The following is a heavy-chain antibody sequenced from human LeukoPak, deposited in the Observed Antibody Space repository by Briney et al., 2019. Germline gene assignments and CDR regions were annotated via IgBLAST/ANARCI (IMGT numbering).Heavy chain of an antibody. CDR1: GYSISSGYY. J-gene: IGHJ3*02. Sequence: SETLSLTCTVSGYSISSGYYWGWIRQPPGKGLEWIGTIYHGGSTYYNPSLESRVTISLDTSKNHFSLNLTSVTAADTAMYYCARVAERTWLPYDAAFDIWGLGTMVTVSS. V-gene: IGHV4-38-2*02. CDR2: IYHGGST. CDR3: ARVAERTWLPYDAAFDI. D-gene: IGHD3-9*01.